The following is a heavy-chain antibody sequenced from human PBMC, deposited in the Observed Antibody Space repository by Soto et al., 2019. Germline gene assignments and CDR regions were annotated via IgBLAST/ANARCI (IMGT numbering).Heavy chain of an antibody. J-gene: IGHJ5*02. D-gene: IGHD3-10*01. CDR1: CGSISSGGYY. CDR2: IYYSGST. Sequence: KTSETLSLTCTVSCGSISSGGYYWSWIRQHPGKGLEWIGYIYYSGSTYYNPSLKSRVTISVDTSKNQFSLKLSSVTAADTAVYYCALSLSGSYFWGWFDPWGQGTLVTAPQ. CDR3: ALSLSGSYFWGWFDP. V-gene: IGHV4-31*03.